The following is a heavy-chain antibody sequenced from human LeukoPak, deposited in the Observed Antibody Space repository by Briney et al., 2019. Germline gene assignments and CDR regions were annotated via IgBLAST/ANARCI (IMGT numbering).Heavy chain of an antibody. V-gene: IGHV4-39*01. CDR2: IYYSGST. D-gene: IGHD2-15*01. J-gene: IGHJ4*02. CDR3: ASYYCSGGSCYFDY. CDR1: GGSISSSSYY. Sequence: SETLSLTCTVSGGSISSSSYYWGWIRQPPGKGLEWIGGIYYSGSTYYNPSLRSRVTISVDTPKNQFSLELSSVTAADTAVYYCASYYCSGGSCYFDYWGKGTPVTVSS.